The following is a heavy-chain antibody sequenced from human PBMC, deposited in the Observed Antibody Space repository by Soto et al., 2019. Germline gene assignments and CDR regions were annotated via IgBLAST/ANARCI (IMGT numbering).Heavy chain of an antibody. J-gene: IGHJ5*02. CDR2: IDSSSVYI. CDR1: GFSFSDYS. Sequence: GGSLRLSCAASGFSFSDYSMNWVRQAPGKRLEWVSSIDSSSVYIYYADSLKGQFTISRDNAKNSLYLQMNSLRAEDTAVYYCVRESISGTGWFDPWGQGTLVTVSS. CDR3: VRESISGTGWFDP. D-gene: IGHD1-20*01. V-gene: IGHV3-21*01.